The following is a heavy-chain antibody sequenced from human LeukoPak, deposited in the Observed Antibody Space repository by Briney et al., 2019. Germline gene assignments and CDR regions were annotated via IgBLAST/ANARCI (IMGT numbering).Heavy chain of an antibody. V-gene: IGHV3-7*02. CDR2: IKRDGSEK. CDR3: ASARDPHFDY. CDR1: GFTFSNYW. J-gene: IGHJ4*02. Sequence: GGSLRLSCTASGFTFSNYWMNWVRQAPGKGLEWVANIKRDGSEKYYVDSVKGRFTISRDSAKNSLYLQMNSLRAEDTAVYYCASARDPHFDYWGQGTLVTVSS.